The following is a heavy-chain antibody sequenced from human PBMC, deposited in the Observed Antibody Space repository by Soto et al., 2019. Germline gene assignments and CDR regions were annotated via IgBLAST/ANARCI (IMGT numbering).Heavy chain of an antibody. CDR3: TRLWQAYYSSTRD. D-gene: IGHD6-13*01. Sequence: GGSLRLSCAASGFTFSGSAMHWVRQASGKGLEWVGRIRSKANSYATAYAASVKGRFTISRDDSKNTAYLQMNSLKTEDTAVYYCTRLWQAYYSSTRDWGQGTLVTVSS. CDR2: IRSKANSYAT. CDR1: GFTFSGSA. V-gene: IGHV3-73*01. J-gene: IGHJ4*02.